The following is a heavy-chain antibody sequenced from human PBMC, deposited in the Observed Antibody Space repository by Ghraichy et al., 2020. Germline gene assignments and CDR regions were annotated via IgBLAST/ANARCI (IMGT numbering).Heavy chain of an antibody. Sequence: LSLTCATSGFTFRSYSMNWVRQAPGKGLEWVSIIGADAVTTYYADSVKGRFTVSRDNSKNTLYLIMSGLRAEDTAVYYCAKGVHNTGYGFDPWGQGTLVTVSS. J-gene: IGHJ5*02. D-gene: IGHD5-12*01. CDR3: AKGVHNTGYGFDP. CDR2: IGADAVTT. CDR1: GFTFRSYS. V-gene: IGHV3-23*01.